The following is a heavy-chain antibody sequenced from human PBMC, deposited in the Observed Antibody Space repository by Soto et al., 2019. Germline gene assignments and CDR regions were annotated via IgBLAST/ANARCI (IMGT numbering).Heavy chain of an antibody. CDR2: IKQDGSEK. V-gene: IGHV3-7*01. Sequence: GGSLRLSCAASGFTFSSYWMSWVRQAPGKGLEWVANIKQDGSEKYYVDSVKGRFTISRDSAKNSLYLQMNSLRAEDTAVYYCACSRWYVYYYMDVWGKGTTVTVSS. D-gene: IGHD6-13*01. J-gene: IGHJ6*03. CDR3: ACSRWYVYYYMDV. CDR1: GFTFSSYW.